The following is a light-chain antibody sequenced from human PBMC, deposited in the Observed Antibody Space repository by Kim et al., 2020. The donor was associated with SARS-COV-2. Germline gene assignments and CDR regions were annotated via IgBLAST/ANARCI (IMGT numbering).Light chain of an antibody. CDR2: KAS. CDR1: QSISSW. J-gene: IGKJ1*01. CDR3: QQYNSYPLG. Sequence: ASVGDRVTSTCRASQSISSWLAWYQQKPGKAPKLPIYKASSLESGVPSRFSGSGSGTEFTLTISSLQPDDFATYYCQQYNSYPLGFGQGTKVDIK. V-gene: IGKV1-5*03.